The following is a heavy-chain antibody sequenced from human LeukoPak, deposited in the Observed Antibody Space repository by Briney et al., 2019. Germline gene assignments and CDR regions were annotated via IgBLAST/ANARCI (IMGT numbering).Heavy chain of an antibody. J-gene: IGHJ4*02. V-gene: IGHV3-30*04. D-gene: IGHD2-21*02. CDR2: ISFDGSNE. Sequence: PGGSLRLSCAASGFTFSSYAMHWVRQAPGKGLEWVAVISFDGSNEYYADPVKGRFTISRDNSKNTLYLQMNSLRAEDTAVYYCARGRVVVTAQFRAGIDFWGQGTLVTVSS. CDR3: ARGRVVVTAQFRAGIDF. CDR1: GFTFSSYA.